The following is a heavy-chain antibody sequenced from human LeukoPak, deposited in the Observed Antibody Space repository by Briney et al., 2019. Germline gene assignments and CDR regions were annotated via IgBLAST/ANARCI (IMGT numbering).Heavy chain of an antibody. CDR3: ARDNRDWAFDY. CDR2: INDKGVDK. V-gene: IGHV3-30*02. D-gene: IGHD2-21*02. J-gene: IGHJ4*02. Sequence: GGSLRLSCAASGFTFSSYGMSWVRQAPGKGLEWVAFINDKGVDKNYADSVKGRFTISRDNSKNTLVLQMNSLRSEDTAVYFCARDNRDWAFDYGGQGTLVTVSS. CDR1: GFTFSSYG.